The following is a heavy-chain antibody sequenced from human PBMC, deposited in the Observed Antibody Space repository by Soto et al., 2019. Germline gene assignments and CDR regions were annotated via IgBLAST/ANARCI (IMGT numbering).Heavy chain of an antibody. D-gene: IGHD3-22*01. V-gene: IGHV4-34*01. Sequence: PSETLSLTCAVYGGSFSGYYWSWIRQPPGKGLEWIGEINHSGSTNYNPSLKSRVTISVDTSKNQFSLKLSSVTAADTAVYYCARGRVGPRGYSYDTSGYPSLAIWGQGTLVTVSS. CDR3: ARGRVGPRGYSYDTSGYPSLAI. CDR1: GGSFSGYY. CDR2: INHSGST. J-gene: IGHJ4*02.